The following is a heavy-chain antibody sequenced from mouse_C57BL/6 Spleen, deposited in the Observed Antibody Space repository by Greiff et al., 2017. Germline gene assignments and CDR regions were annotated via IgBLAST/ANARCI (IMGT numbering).Heavy chain of an antibody. CDR1: GYTFTSYG. V-gene: IGHV1-81*01. J-gene: IGHJ2*01. D-gene: IGHD2-4*01. Sequence: QVQLQQSGAELARPGASVKLSCKASGYTFTSYGISWVQQRPGQGLEWIGEIYPRCGNTYYNETFKGKATLTADKSSSTAYMELRSLTSEDTGVYFCAKITTGRGNYFDYWGQGTTLTGSS. CDR2: IYPRCGNT. CDR3: AKITTGRGNYFDY.